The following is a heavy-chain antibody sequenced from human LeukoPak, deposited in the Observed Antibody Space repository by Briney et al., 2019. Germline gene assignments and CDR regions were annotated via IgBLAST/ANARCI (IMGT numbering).Heavy chain of an antibody. CDR3: ATATVVTPHGMDV. D-gene: IGHD4-23*01. J-gene: IGHJ6*02. V-gene: IGHV4-59*01. CDR2: IYYSGST. CDR1: GGSISSYY. Sequence: SETLSLTCTVSGGSISSYYWSWIRQPPGQGLEWIGYIYYSGSTNYNPSLKSRVTISVDTSKNQFSLKLSSVTAADTAVYYCATATVVTPHGMDVWGQGTTVTVSS.